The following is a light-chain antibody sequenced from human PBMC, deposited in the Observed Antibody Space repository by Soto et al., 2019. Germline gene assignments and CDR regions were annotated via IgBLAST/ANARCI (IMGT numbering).Light chain of an antibody. CDR2: GAS. J-gene: IGKJ1*01. CDR3: QQFKSYPWT. Sequence: DIQMTQSPSTLSASVGDRVTISCRASQSISSHLAWYQSKPGKVPKLLIYGASSLESGVPPRFSGSGSGTEFTLTISGLQPDDFATYYCQQFKSYPWTFGQGTKVDIK. V-gene: IGKV1-5*01. CDR1: QSISSH.